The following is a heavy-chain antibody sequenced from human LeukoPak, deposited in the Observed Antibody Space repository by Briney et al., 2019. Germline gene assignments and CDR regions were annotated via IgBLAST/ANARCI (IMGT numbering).Heavy chain of an antibody. CDR1: GFTLSDAW. V-gene: IGHV3-33*08. Sequence: GGSLRLSCAASGFTLSDAWMTWVRQAPGKGLEWVAVIWYDGSNKYYADSVKGRFTISRDNSKNTLYLQMNSLRAEDTAVYYCARDKYSSSSYYFDYWGQGTLVTVSS. J-gene: IGHJ4*02. D-gene: IGHD6-6*01. CDR3: ARDKYSSSSYYFDY. CDR2: IWYDGSNK.